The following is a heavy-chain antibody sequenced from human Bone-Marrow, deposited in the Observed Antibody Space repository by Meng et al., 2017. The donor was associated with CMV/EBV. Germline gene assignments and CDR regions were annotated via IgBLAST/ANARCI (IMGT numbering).Heavy chain of an antibody. CDR2: IYYSGST. V-gene: IGHV4-39*07. J-gene: IGHJ5*02. CDR3: ATVGGWSAYYVVDP. D-gene: IGHD3-3*01. Sequence: SETLSLTCTVSGGSISSRSYYWGWIRQPPGKGLEWIGSIYYSGSTYFNPSLKSRVTISVDTSKNQFSLKLSSVTAADTAMYYCATVGGWSAYYVVDPWGQGILVNVAS. CDR1: GGSISSRSYY.